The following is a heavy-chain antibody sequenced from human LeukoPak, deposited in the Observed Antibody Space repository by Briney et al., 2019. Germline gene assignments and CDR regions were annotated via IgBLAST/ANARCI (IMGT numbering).Heavy chain of an antibody. CDR1: GYSFTGYW. Sequence: GESLKISCKGSGYSFTGYWITWVRQMPGKGLEWMGRIDPSDSYINHSPSFQGHVTISSDKSINTANLQWSSLKASDTAMYYCALGIAAAAEYFQHWGQGTLVTVSP. D-gene: IGHD6-13*01. CDR3: ALGIAAAAEYFQH. CDR2: IDPSDSYI. V-gene: IGHV5-10-1*01. J-gene: IGHJ1*01.